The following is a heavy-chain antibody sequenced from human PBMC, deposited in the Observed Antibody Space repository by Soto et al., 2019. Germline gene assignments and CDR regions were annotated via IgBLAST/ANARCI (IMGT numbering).Heavy chain of an antibody. D-gene: IGHD3-22*01. J-gene: IGHJ3*02. CDR2: IIPIFGTA. CDR1: GRTFSSYA. Sequence: GASVKVSCKASGRTFSSYAISWVRQAPGQGLEWMGGIIPIFGTANYAQKFQGRVTITADESTSTAYMELSSLRSEDTAVYYCARPPALDDSSGYYSPHDAFDIWGQGTMVTVSS. V-gene: IGHV1-69*13. CDR3: ARPPALDDSSGYYSPHDAFDI.